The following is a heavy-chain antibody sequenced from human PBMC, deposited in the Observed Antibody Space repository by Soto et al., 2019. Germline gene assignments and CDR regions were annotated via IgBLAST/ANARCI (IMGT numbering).Heavy chain of an antibody. CDR2: ISNSGRAI. D-gene: IGHD1-1*01. V-gene: IGHV3-48*03. Sequence: GGSLRLSCAVFGFTLSNYEMNWVRQAPGKGLEWVSYISNSGRAIYYADPVKGRFTISRDNAKNSLYLQMNSLRAEDTAVYYWARDPEMYIGHFEYGLDVWGQGTTVTVCS. J-gene: IGHJ6*02. CDR1: GFTLSNYE. CDR3: ARDPEMYIGHFEYGLDV.